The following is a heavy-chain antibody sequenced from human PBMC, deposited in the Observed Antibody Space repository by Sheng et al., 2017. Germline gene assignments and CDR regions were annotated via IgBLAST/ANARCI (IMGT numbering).Heavy chain of an antibody. CDR3: ARDKSPVGAFWY. V-gene: IGHV3-53*01. CDR2: SYNGGKT. J-gene: IGHJ4*02. D-gene: IGHD1-26*01. Sequence: EVQLLDSGGGLIQPGGSLRLSCAASGVTVMSNYISWVRQAPGKGLEWVSFSYNGGKTYYADSVKGRFTISRDNSKSTVYLQMNNLRAEDTAVYYCARDKSPVGAFWYWGQGTLVTVSS. CDR1: GVTVMSNY.